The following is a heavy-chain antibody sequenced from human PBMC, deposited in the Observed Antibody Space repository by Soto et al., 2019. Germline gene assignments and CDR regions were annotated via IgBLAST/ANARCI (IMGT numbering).Heavy chain of an antibody. CDR1: GFTFDDYA. D-gene: IGHD5-12*01. CDR2: ISWNSGSI. CDR3: ARVLRGYSGFEDYYDY. Sequence: LRLSCAASGFTFDDYAMHWVRQAPGKGLEWVSGISWNSGSIYYADSVKGRFTISRDNAKNSLYLQMNSLRAGDTAVYYCARVLRGYSGFEDYYDYWGQGALVTVSS. V-gene: IGHV3-9*01. J-gene: IGHJ4*02.